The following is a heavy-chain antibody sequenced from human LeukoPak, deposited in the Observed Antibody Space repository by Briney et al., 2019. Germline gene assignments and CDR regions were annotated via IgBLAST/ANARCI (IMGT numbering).Heavy chain of an antibody. CDR2: ISGDGGST. D-gene: IGHD3-22*01. CDR1: GFTFDDYA. V-gene: IGHV3-43*02. J-gene: IGHJ4*02. Sequence: PGGSLRLSCAASGFTFDDYAMHWVRQAPGKGLEWVSLISGDGGSTYDADSVKGRFTISRDSSKNSLYLQMKSLRTEGTALYYCAKDMGSSGYYVDYWGQGTLVTVSS. CDR3: AKDMGSSGYYVDY.